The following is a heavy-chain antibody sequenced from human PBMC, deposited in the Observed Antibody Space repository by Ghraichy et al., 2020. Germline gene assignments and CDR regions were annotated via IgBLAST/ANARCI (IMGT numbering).Heavy chain of an antibody. D-gene: IGHD3-10*01. Sequence: SETLSLTCAVYGGSFSGYYWSWIRQPPGKGLEWIGEINHSGSTNYNPSLKSRVTISVDTSKNQFSLKLSSVTAADTAVYYCARVRGGIRGGVMDVWGKGTTVTVSS. V-gene: IGHV4-34*01. CDR2: INHSGST. CDR3: ARVRGGIRGGVMDV. CDR1: GGSFSGYY. J-gene: IGHJ6*03.